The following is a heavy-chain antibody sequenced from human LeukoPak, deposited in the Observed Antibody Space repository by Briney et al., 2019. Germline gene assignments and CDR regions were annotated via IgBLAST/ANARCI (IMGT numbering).Heavy chain of an antibody. J-gene: IGHJ4*02. V-gene: IGHV1-8*03. CDR2: MNPNSGNT. Sequence: ASVKVSCKASGYTFTSYDINWVRQATGQGLEWMGWMNPNSGNTGYAQEFQGRVTITRNTSISTAYMELSSLRSEDTAVYYCARVPSRRTVVTQYYFDYWGQGTLVTVSS. D-gene: IGHD4-23*01. CDR3: ARVPSRRTVVTQYYFDY. CDR1: GYTFTSYD.